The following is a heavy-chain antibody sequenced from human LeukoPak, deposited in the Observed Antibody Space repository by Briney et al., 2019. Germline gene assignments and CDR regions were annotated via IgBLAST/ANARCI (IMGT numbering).Heavy chain of an antibody. CDR2: ISAYNGNT. Sequence: ASVKVSCKASGYTFTSYGISRVRRAPGQGLEWMGWISAYNGNTNYAQKLQGRVTMTTDTSTSTAYMELRSLRSDDTAVYYCVRDRYGAAPNYWGQGTLVTVSS. CDR1: GYTFTSYG. V-gene: IGHV1-18*01. D-gene: IGHD6-6*01. CDR3: VRDRYGAAPNY. J-gene: IGHJ4*02.